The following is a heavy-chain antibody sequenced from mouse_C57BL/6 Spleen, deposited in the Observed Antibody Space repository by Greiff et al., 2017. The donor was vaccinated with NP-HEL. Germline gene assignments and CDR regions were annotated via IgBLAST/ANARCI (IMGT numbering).Heavy chain of an antibody. CDR3: ARRENYYFDY. J-gene: IGHJ2*01. CDR2: INPNNGGT. CDR1: GYTFTDYY. V-gene: IGHV1-26*01. Sequence: VQLQQSGPELVKPGASVKISCKASGYTFTDYYMNWVKQSHGKSLEWIGDINPNNGGTSYNQKFKGKATLTVDKSSSTAYMELRSLTSEDSAVYYCARRENYYFDYWGQGTTLTVSS.